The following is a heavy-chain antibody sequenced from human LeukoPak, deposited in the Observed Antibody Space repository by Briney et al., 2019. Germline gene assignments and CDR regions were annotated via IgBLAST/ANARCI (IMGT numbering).Heavy chain of an antibody. J-gene: IGHJ4*02. CDR1: GGSISCSSCY. Sequence: SETLSLTCTVSGGSISCSSCYWGWIRQPPGKGLEWIGSMYYSGSTYYNPSLKSRVTLFADTSKNHFSLRLSSVTAADTAVYYCTRQILGSYYDSSAYNFDYWGQGTLVTVSS. D-gene: IGHD3-22*01. CDR2: MYYSGST. CDR3: TRQILGSYYDSSAYNFDY. V-gene: IGHV4-39*01.